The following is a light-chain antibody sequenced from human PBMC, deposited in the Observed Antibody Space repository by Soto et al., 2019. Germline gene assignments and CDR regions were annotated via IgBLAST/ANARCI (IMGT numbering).Light chain of an antibody. CDR2: EDT. J-gene: IGLJ2*01. V-gene: IGLV2-23*01. Sequence: QSVLTQPASVSGSPGQSITISCTGTFSDVGSYNLVSWYQQHPGKAPKLMIYEDTKRPSGVSNRFSGSKSGYTASLTISGLQAEDEADYYCCSHAGSSTVVFGGGTKLTVL. CDR3: CSHAGSSTVV. CDR1: FSDVGSYNL.